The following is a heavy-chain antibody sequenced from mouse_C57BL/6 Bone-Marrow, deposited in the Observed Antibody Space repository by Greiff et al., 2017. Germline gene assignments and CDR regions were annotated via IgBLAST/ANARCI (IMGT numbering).Heavy chain of an antibody. Sequence: QVQLQQPGAELVKPGASVKVSCKASGYTFTSYWMHWVKQRPGQGLEWIGRIHPSDSDTNYNQKFKGKATLTVDKSSSTAYRQLSSLTSADSAVYYVAIWGLWLRRGAWFAYWGQGTLVTVSA. CDR3: AIWGLWLRRGAWFAY. V-gene: IGHV1-74*01. D-gene: IGHD2-2*01. CDR2: IHPSDSDT. CDR1: GYTFTSYW. J-gene: IGHJ3*01.